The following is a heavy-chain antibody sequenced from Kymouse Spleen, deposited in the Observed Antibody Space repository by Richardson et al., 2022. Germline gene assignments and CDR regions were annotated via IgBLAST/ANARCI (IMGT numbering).Heavy chain of an antibody. D-gene: IGHD6-19*01. CDR2: IKSKTDGGTT. CDR1: GFTFSNAW. Sequence: EVQLVESGGGLVKPGGSLRLSCAASGFTFSNAWMSWVRQAPGKGLEWVGRIKSKTDGGTTDYAAPVKGRFTISRDDSKNTLYLQMNSLKTEDTAVYYCTTDRV*QWLVL*LLGPGNPGHRLL. J-gene: IGHJ4*02. V-gene: IGHV3-15*01. CDR3: TTDRV*QWLVL*L.